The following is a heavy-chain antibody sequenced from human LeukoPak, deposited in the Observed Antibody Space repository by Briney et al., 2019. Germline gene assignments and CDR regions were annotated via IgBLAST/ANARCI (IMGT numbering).Heavy chain of an antibody. CDR3: AKLRVTPIFGVVSPFDY. V-gene: IGHV3-23*01. D-gene: IGHD3-3*01. CDR2: ISGSGDST. Sequence: GGSLRLSCAASGFTFSSYAMSWVRQAPGKGLEWVSAISGSGDSTYYADSVKGRFTISRDNSKNTLYLQMNSLRAKDTAVYYCAKLRVTPIFGVVSPFDYWGQGTLVTVSS. CDR1: GFTFSSYA. J-gene: IGHJ4*02.